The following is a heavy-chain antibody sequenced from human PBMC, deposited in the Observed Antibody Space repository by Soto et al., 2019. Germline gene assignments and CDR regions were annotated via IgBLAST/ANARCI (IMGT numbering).Heavy chain of an antibody. D-gene: IGHD6-13*01. J-gene: IGHJ5*02. V-gene: IGHV1-3*01. Sequence: ASVKVSCKASGYTFISYGIHWVRQAPGQRLEWMGWINAANGDTKYSPKFQGRVTITRDSYASTAYMGLSSLRSEDTAVYYCVTRHLSATGIDWFDPWGQGTPVTVSS. CDR2: INAANGDT. CDR3: VTRHLSATGIDWFDP. CDR1: GYTFISYG.